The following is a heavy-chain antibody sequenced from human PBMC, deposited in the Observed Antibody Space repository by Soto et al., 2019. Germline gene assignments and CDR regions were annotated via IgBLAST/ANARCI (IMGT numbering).Heavy chain of an antibody. CDR2: IRSKAYGGTT. CDR3: TRVPEELEIAAAGMDEEYNWFDP. CDR1: GFTFGDYA. V-gene: IGHV3-49*03. Sequence: GGSLRLSCTASGFTFGDYAMSWFRQAPGKGLEWVGFIRSKAYGGTTEYAASVKGRFTISRDDSKSIAYLQMNSLKTEDTAVYYCTRVPEELEIAAAGMDEEYNWFDPWGQGTLVTVSS. J-gene: IGHJ5*02. D-gene: IGHD6-13*01.